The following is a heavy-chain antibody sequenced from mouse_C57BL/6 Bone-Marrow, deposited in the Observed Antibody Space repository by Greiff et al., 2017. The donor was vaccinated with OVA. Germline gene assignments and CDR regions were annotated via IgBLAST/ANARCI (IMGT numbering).Heavy chain of an antibody. Sequence: QVQLKQPGAELVKPGASVKLSCKASGYTFTSYWMQWVKQRPGQGLEWIGEIDPSDSYTNYNQKFKGKATLTVDTSSSTAYMQLSSLTSEDSAVYYCARRRGTDWGQGTTLTVSS. CDR2: IDPSDSYT. CDR1: GYTFTSYW. V-gene: IGHV1-50*01. J-gene: IGHJ2*01. CDR3: ARRRGTD. D-gene: IGHD3-3*01.